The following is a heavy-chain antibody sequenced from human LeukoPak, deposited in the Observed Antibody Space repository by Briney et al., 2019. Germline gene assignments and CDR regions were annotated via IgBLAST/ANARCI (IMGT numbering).Heavy chain of an antibody. V-gene: IGHV3-23*01. J-gene: IGHJ6*02. CDR1: GFTFSSYA. D-gene: IGHD2-8*01. CDR3: ARDTTEGVLSLDV. CDR2: VSGSGGST. Sequence: GSLRLSCAASGFTFSSYAMSWVRQAPGKGPEWVSGVSGSGGSTYYADSVKGRFTISRDNSKNTLYLQMNSLRAEDTAVYYCARDTTEGVLSLDVWGQGTTVTVSS.